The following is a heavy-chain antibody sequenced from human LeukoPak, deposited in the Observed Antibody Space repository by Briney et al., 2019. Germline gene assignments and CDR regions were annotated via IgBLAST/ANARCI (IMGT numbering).Heavy chain of an antibody. Sequence: SETLSLTCTVSGGSIRSYYWSWIRQPAGKGLEYIGRFYTSGSTSSNPSLRGRVTMSVDTSKNQSSLKLSSVTAADTALYYCARVRREGGDASDAFDIWGQGTVVTVSS. CDR2: FYTSGST. J-gene: IGHJ3*02. D-gene: IGHD2-21*02. CDR3: ARVRREGGDASDAFDI. CDR1: GGSIRSYY. V-gene: IGHV4-4*07.